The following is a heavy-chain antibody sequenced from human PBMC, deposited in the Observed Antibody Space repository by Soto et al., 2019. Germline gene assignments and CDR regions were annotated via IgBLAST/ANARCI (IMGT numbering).Heavy chain of an antibody. CDR3: TTDLDYDSSDAFDI. J-gene: IGHJ3*02. CDR1: GFTFSNAW. Sequence: GGSLRLSCAASGFTFSNAWMNWVRQAPGKGLEWVGRIKSKTDGGTTDYAAPVKGRFTISRDDSKNTLYLQMNSLKTEDTAVYYCTTDLDYDSSDAFDIWGQGTMVTVSS. V-gene: IGHV3-15*07. D-gene: IGHD3-22*01. CDR2: IKSKTDGGTT.